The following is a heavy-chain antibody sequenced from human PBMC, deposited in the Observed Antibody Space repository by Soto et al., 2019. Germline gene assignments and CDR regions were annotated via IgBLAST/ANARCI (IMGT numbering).Heavy chain of an antibody. CDR3: AKDYSVYGSPRPLRE. V-gene: IGHV3-30*18. Sequence: HPGGSLRLSCAASGFTFSSYGMHWVRQAPGKGLEWVAVISYDGSNKYYADSVKGRFTISRDNSKNTLYLQMNSLRAEDTAVYYCAKDYSVYGSPRPLREWGQGTLVTSPQ. CDR2: ISYDGSNK. D-gene: IGHD3-10*01. CDR1: GFTFSSYG. J-gene: IGHJ4*02.